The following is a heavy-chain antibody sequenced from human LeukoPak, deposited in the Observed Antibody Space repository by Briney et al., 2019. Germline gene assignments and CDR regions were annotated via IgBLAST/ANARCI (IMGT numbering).Heavy chain of an antibody. J-gene: IGHJ4*02. CDR3: ATYYSDSSAYVHYLDS. Sequence: SETLSLTCTVSGGYISGFYWSWIRQPPEKGLEWIGYVHYSGSTNYNPSLKSRVIISVDSSKNQFSLKLSSVTAADTAVYYCATYYSDSSAYVHYLDSWGRGTLVTVSS. D-gene: IGHD3-22*01. CDR1: GGYISGFY. CDR2: VHYSGST. V-gene: IGHV4-59*03.